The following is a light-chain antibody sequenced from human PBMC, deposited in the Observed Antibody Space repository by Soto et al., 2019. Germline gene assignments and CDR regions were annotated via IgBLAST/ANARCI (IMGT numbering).Light chain of an antibody. Sequence: DIQMTQSPSSLSASVGDRVTITCQASHNITKYLNWYQQKPGKAPKLLIYDSSNLQTVVPSRFSGSGSGTDFSFIIDSLKADDFGTYYCQQYDRITPSGTFGPGTRVDV. CDR1: HNITKY. J-gene: IGKJ3*01. CDR3: QQYDRITPSGT. CDR2: DSS. V-gene: IGKV1-33*01.